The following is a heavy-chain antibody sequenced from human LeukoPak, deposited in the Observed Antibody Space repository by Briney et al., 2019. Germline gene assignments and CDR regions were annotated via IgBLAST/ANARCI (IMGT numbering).Heavy chain of an antibody. CDR2: IYYSGST. CDR1: GGSISSSNW. J-gene: IGHJ5*02. D-gene: IGHD3-3*01. V-gene: IGHV4-4*02. CDR3: ARAFPPDITIFGVVIDWFDP. Sequence: SETLSLTCAVSGGSISSSNWWSWVRQPPGKGLEWIGSIYYSGSTYYNPSLKSRVTISVDTSKNQFSLKLSSVTAADTAVYYCARAFPPDITIFGVVIDWFDPWGQGTLVTVSS.